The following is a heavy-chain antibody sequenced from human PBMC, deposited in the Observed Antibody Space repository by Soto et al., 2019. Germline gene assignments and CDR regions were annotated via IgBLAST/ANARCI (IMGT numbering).Heavy chain of an antibody. D-gene: IGHD3-10*01. CDR3: ARVILWFGESYDAFDI. V-gene: IGHV1-18*04. CDR1: GYTFTSYG. J-gene: IGHJ3*02. CDR2: ISAYNGNT. Sequence: GASVKVSCKASGYTFTSYGISWVRQAPGQGLEWMGWISAYNGNTNYAQKFQGRVTMTRDTSISTAYMELSRLRSDDTAVYYCARVILWFGESYDAFDIWGQGTMVTVSS.